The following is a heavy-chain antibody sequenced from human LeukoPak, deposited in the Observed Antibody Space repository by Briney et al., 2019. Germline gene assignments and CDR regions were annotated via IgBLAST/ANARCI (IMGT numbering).Heavy chain of an antibody. CDR3: AISATGVQLWRPLDY. J-gene: IGHJ4*02. D-gene: IGHD5-18*01. CDR2: ISSSGDTI. Sequence: GGSLGLSCAASGFTFNSYSMNWVRQAPGKGLEWVSYISSSGDTIYYADSVKGRFTISRDNAKSLLYLQVNSLRAEDTAVYYCAISATGVQLWRPLDYWGQGTLVTVSS. CDR1: GFTFNSYS. V-gene: IGHV3-48*01.